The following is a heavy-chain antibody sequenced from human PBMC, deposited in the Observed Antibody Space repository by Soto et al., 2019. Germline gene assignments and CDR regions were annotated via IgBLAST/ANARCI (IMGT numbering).Heavy chain of an antibody. CDR1: GFTFSSYA. D-gene: IGHD3-3*01. J-gene: IGHJ3*02. CDR2: ISYDGSNK. V-gene: IGHV3-30-3*01. Sequence: PGGSLKLSCAASGFTFSSYAMHWVRQAPGKGLEWVAVISYDGSNKYYADSVKGRFTISRDNSKNTLYLQMNSLRAEDTAVYYCARSPRITIFGVVIIPEAFDIWGQGTMVTVS. CDR3: ARSPRITIFGVVIIPEAFDI.